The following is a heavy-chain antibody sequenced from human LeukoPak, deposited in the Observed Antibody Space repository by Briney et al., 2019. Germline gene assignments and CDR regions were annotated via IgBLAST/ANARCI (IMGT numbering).Heavy chain of an antibody. J-gene: IGHJ3*02. CDR2: IHYSGST. CDR3: ASIPAPYCGGDCYSEAFDI. D-gene: IGHD2-21*02. CDR1: GGSISSYY. Sequence: SETLSLTCTVSGGSISSYYWSWIRQPPGKGLEWIGYIHYSGSTHYNPSLKSRVTISVDTSKNQFSLKLSSVTAADTAVYYCASIPAPYCGGDCYSEAFDIWGQGTMVTVSS. V-gene: IGHV4-59*01.